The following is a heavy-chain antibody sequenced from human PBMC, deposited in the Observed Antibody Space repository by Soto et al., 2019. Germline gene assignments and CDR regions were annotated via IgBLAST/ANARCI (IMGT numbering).Heavy chain of an antibody. CDR1: GFTVSSNY. Sequence: GGSLRLSCAASGFTVSSNYMSWVRQAPGKGLEWVSVIYSGGSTYYADSVKGRFTTSRDNSKNTLYLQMNSLRAEDTAVYYCAREGSGAMVRPPGAFDIWGQGTMVTVSS. V-gene: IGHV3-66*01. J-gene: IGHJ3*02. D-gene: IGHD3-10*01. CDR2: IYSGGST. CDR3: AREGSGAMVRPPGAFDI.